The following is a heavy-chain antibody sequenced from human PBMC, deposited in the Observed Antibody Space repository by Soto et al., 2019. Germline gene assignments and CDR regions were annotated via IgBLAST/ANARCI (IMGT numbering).Heavy chain of an antibody. CDR2: INVTSGNT. J-gene: IGHJ4*02. D-gene: IGHD6-19*01. V-gene: IGHV1-46*01. Sequence: ASVKVSCKASGYTFTTYYIHWLRQVPGQGLEWKGIINVTSGNTANAHKNQGRVTMTRDTSTSIVYMELSSLTSEDTAVYYCARDQRATSGWDYQGYWGQGTPVTVSS. CDR1: GYTFTTYY. CDR3: ARDQRATSGWDYQGY.